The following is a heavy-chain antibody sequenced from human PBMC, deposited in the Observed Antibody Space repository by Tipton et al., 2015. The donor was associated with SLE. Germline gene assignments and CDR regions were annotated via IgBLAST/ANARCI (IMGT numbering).Heavy chain of an antibody. J-gene: IGHJ4*02. CDR2: ISSSSSSI. Sequence: SLRLSCAASGFNFNSYAMYWVRQAPGKGLEWVSYISSSSSSIYYADSVKGLFTISRDNAKNSLYLQMNSLRAEDTAVYYCARANGANFDYWGQGTLVTVSS. D-gene: IGHD4-17*01. V-gene: IGHV3-48*01. CDR1: GFNFNSYA. CDR3: ARANGANFDY.